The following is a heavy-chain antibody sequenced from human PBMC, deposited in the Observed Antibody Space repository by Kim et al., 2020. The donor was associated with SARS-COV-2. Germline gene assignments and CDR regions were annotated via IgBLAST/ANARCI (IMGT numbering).Heavy chain of an antibody. J-gene: IGHJ5*02. D-gene: IGHD2-8*01. CDR1: GGSISSYY. V-gene: IGHV4-59*13. CDR3: VREGYCANGVCSNWFDP. Sequence: SETLSLTCSVSGGSISSYYWSWIRQPPGKGLEWIGYIHYSGDTKYNPSLKSRVTISVDTSKNQFSLKLSSVTAADTAVYYCVREGYCANGVCSNWFDPWGQGILVTVSS. CDR2: IHYSGDT.